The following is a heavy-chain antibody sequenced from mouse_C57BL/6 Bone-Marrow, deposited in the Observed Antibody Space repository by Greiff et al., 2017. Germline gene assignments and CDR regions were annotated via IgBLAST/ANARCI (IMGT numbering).Heavy chain of an antibody. D-gene: IGHD1-1*01. CDR2: IDPANGNT. CDR3: ARSGTTVVATDWYFDV. Sequence: VTLKESVAELVRPGASVKLSCTASGFNIKNTYMHWVKQRPEQGLEWIGRIDPANGNTKYAPKFQGKATITADTSSNTAYLQLSSLTSEDTAIYYCARSGTTVVATDWYFDVWGTGTTVTVSS. CDR1: GFNIKNTY. J-gene: IGHJ1*03. V-gene: IGHV14-3*01.